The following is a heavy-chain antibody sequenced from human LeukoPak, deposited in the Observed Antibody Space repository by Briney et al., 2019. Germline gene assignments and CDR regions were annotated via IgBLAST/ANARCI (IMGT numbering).Heavy chain of an antibody. J-gene: IGHJ4*02. CDR2: HSGDNGNT. D-gene: IGHD7-27*01. V-gene: IGHV1-18*01. CDR1: GYTLTGHG. Sequence: GASVKVSCRASGYTLTGHGFSWLRQAPGQGPEWMRWHSGDNGNTNYAQKFEGRVTMTTDTSTRTAYMELSRLRSDDTAVYYCARDKPGDRIFDFWGQGTLVTVSS. CDR3: ARDKPGDRIFDF.